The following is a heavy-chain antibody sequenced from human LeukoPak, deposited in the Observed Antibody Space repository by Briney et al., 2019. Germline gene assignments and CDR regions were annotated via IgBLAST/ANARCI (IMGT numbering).Heavy chain of an antibody. CDR2: ISVNSAST. Sequence: ASVTVSCKASGYTFSSHGITWVRQAPGQGLEWMGWISVNSASTNYAQNLQGRVTMTADTSTNTAYMELRSLRSDDTAVYYCARADCSGGSCPRYWGQGTLVTVSS. CDR1: GYTFSSHG. V-gene: IGHV1-18*01. CDR3: ARADCSGGSCPRY. D-gene: IGHD2-15*01. J-gene: IGHJ4*02.